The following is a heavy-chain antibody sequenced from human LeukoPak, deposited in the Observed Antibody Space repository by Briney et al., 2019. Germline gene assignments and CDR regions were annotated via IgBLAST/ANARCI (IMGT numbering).Heavy chain of an antibody. CDR2: ISYDGSNK. D-gene: IGHD3-10*01. Sequence: GGSLRLSCAASGFTFRSYSMNWVRQAPGKGVEWVAVISYDGSNKYYADSVKGRFTISRDNSKNTLYLQMNSLRAEDTAVYYCAKDMEYYGSGSYSFDYWGQGTLVTVSS. CDR3: AKDMEYYGSGSYSFDY. V-gene: IGHV3-30*18. J-gene: IGHJ4*02. CDR1: GFTFRSYS.